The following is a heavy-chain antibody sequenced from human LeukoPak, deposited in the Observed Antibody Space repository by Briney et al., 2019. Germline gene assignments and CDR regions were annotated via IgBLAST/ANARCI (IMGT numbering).Heavy chain of an antibody. J-gene: IGHJ3*02. Sequence: SETLSLTCAVNGGSFSDYYWSWIRQPPGKGLEWIGEINHSGSTNYNPSLKSRVTISVDTSKNQFSLKLSSVTAADTAVYYCARGRAFDIWGQGTMVTVSS. CDR2: INHSGST. CDR1: GGSFSDYY. V-gene: IGHV4-34*01. CDR3: ARGRAFDI.